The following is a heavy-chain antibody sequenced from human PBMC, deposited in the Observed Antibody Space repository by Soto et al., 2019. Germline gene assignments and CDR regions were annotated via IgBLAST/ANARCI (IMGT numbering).Heavy chain of an antibody. CDR1: GFTFSNAW. V-gene: IGHV3-15*01. CDR3: TTDFSVAGTYYFDY. D-gene: IGHD6-19*01. CDR2: IKSKTDGGTT. J-gene: IGHJ4*02. Sequence: EVQLVESGGGLVKPGGSLRLSCAASGFTFSNAWMSWVRQAPGKGLEWVGRIKSKTDGGTTDYAATVKGRFTISRDDSKNTLYLQMNSLKTEDTAVYYCTTDFSVAGTYYFDYWGQGTLVTVSS.